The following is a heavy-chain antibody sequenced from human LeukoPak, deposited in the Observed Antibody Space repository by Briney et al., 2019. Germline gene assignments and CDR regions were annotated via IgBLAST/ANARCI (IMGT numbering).Heavy chain of an antibody. J-gene: IGHJ4*02. CDR1: GGSISSYY. D-gene: IGHD3-9*01. Sequence: KSSETLSLTCTVSGGSISSYYWSWIRQPPGKGLEWIGYIYYSGSTNYNPSLKSRVTISVNTSKNQFSLKLSSVTAADTAVYYCARGPYYDILTGHPLYDYWGQGTLVTVSS. V-gene: IGHV4-59*01. CDR3: ARGPYYDILTGHPLYDY. CDR2: IYYSGST.